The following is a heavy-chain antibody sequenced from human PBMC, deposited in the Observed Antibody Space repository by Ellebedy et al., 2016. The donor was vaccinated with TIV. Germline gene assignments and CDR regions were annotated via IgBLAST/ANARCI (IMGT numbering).Heavy chain of an antibody. Sequence: GESLKISCVASGFTFDSYAMHWVRQAPGKGLEWVAVISHDGCSQYYADSVKGRFTVSRDNSMTTVYLEMNSLRAEDTALYYCARDLDKSSGWYGGAAYWGQGTLVTVSS. V-gene: IGHV3-30-3*01. CDR3: ARDLDKSSGWYGGAAY. J-gene: IGHJ4*02. D-gene: IGHD6-19*01. CDR2: ISHDGCSQ. CDR1: GFTFDSYA.